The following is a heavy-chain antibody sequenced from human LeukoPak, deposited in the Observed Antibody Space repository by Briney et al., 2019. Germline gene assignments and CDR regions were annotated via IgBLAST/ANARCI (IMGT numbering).Heavy chain of an antibody. CDR2: VSRDGISK. V-gene: IGHV3-30-3*01. J-gene: IGHJ3*02. Sequence: SGGSLRLSCAASGFTFSNYPMRWVRQAPGKGLEWVAVVSRDGISKYYPDSVRGRFTIYRDNSKNTLYLGVNSLRSEDTAVFYCAREIPNAFDIWGQGTTVTVSS. CDR1: GFTFSNYP. CDR3: AREIPNAFDI.